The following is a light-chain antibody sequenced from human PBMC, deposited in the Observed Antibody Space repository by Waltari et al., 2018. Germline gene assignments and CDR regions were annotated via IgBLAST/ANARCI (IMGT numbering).Light chain of an antibody. CDR1: QSISSNY. J-gene: IGKJ1*01. Sequence: IVLTQSPGTLSLSPGERATLSCRARQSISSNYLAWYQQKPGQAPRLLIYGASSRATGIPDRFSGGGSGTDFTLTISRLEAEDFAVYYCQQYRAFGQGTKVEIK. V-gene: IGKV3-20*01. CDR2: GAS. CDR3: QQYRA.